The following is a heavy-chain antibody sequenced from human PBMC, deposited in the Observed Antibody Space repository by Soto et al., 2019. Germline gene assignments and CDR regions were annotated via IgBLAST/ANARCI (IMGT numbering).Heavy chain of an antibody. CDR3: AREALEDDAFNI. V-gene: IGHV4-30-4*01. Sequence: QVQLQESGPGLVKPSQTLSLTCTVSGGSISSDDYYWTWIRQPPGKGLEWIGYIYYTGNTFYNPSTKSRLTISIDTSNDQFSLKLSSVTAADTAVYYCAREALEDDAFNIWGQGTMVTVSS. CDR1: GGSISSDDYY. D-gene: IGHD3-3*01. CDR2: IYYTGNT. J-gene: IGHJ3*02.